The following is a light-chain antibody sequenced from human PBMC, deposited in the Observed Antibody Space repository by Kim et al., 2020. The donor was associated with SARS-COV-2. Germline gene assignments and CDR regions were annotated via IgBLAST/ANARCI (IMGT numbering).Light chain of an antibody. J-gene: IGLJ3*02. Sequence: QSVLTQPPSASGTPGQRVSISCSGITSNIGKNYVYWYQNFPGTAPKLLIYNNNQRPSGVPDRFSGSKSGTSASLAISGLRSEDEADYYCAVWDDSLDGWVFGGGTQLTVL. CDR2: NNN. CDR3: AVWDDSLDGWV. V-gene: IGLV1-47*02. CDR1: TSNIGKNY.